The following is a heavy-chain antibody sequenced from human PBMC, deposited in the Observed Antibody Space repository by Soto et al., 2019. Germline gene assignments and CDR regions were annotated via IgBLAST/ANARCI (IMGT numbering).Heavy chain of an antibody. Sequence: GASVKVSCKASGYTFTGYYMHWVRQAPGQGLEWMGWINPNSGGTNYAQKFQGWVTMTRDTSISTAYMELSRLRSDDTAVYYCARERGYYGSGSYSPAYYYYGMDVWGQGTTVTVSS. CDR1: GYTFTGYY. CDR3: ARERGYYGSGSYSPAYYYYGMDV. J-gene: IGHJ6*02. V-gene: IGHV1-2*04. D-gene: IGHD3-10*01. CDR2: INPNSGGT.